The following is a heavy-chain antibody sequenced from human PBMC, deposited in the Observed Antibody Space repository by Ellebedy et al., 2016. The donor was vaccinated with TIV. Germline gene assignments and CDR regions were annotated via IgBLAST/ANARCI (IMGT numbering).Heavy chain of an antibody. V-gene: IGHV3-7*01. J-gene: IGHJ4*02. D-gene: IGHD3-10*01. Sequence: GESLKISXAASGFTFSDYWMTWVRQATGKGLEWVANIKYDGSEIYYVDSVKGRFTISRDNAKNSLHLQMNNLRAEDTAVYYCAKSEGFIMGNHWGQGTLVTVSS. CDR2: IKYDGSEI. CDR3: AKSEGFIMGNH. CDR1: GFTFSDYW.